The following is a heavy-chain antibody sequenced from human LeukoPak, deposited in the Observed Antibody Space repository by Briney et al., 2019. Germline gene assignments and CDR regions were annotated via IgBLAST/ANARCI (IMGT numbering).Heavy chain of an antibody. CDR2: IRYDGGNR. CDR1: GFILSSYG. Sequence: GGSLRLSCAASGFILSSYGMHWVRQAPGKGLEWVAFIRYDGGNRYYTDSVKGRFTISRDNSKNTLYLQMNSLRAEDTAVYYCAKDLGPLDYWGQGTLVTVSS. CDR3: AKDLGPLDY. D-gene: IGHD3-16*01. J-gene: IGHJ4*02. V-gene: IGHV3-30*02.